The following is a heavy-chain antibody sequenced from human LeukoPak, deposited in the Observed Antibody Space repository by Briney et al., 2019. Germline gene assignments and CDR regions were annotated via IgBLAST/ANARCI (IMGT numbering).Heavy chain of an antibody. CDR1: GFTFSSYA. CDR3: AKGRGYGSSWNFDY. V-gene: IGHV3-30-3*01. D-gene: IGHD6-13*01. CDR2: ISYDGSNK. Sequence: GGSLRLSCAASGFTFSSYAMHWVRQAPGKGLEWVAVISYDGSNKYYADSVKGRFTISRDNSKNTLYLQMNSLRAEDTAVYYCAKGRGYGSSWNFDYWGQGSLVTVSS. J-gene: IGHJ4*02.